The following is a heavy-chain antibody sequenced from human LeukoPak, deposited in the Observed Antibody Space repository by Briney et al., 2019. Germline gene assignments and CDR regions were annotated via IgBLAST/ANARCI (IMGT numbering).Heavy chain of an antibody. V-gene: IGHV4-59*01. D-gene: IGHD5-18*01. CDR3: ARARTGYSYGWDYFDY. CDR2: IYYSGST. Sequence: SETLSLTCTVSGGSISSYYWSWIRQPPGKGLEWIGYIYYSGSTNYNPSLKSRVTISVDTSKNQFSLKLSSVTAADTAVYYCARARTGYSYGWDYFDYWGQGTLVTVSS. CDR1: GGSISSYY. J-gene: IGHJ4*02.